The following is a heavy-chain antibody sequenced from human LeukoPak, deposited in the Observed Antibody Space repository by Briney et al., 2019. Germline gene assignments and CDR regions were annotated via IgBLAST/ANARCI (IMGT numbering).Heavy chain of an antibody. CDR3: AREDANWGDFDS. V-gene: IGHV4-59*01. CDR1: GGSISSYY. Sequence: PSGTLSLTRTVSGGSISSYYWSWIRQPPGRGLEWIGYIYSSGNTNYNPSLKSRVTISLDTSKNQFSLKLSSMTAADTAVYYCAREDANWGDFDSWGQGTLVTVSS. CDR2: IYSSGNT. D-gene: IGHD7-27*01. J-gene: IGHJ4*02.